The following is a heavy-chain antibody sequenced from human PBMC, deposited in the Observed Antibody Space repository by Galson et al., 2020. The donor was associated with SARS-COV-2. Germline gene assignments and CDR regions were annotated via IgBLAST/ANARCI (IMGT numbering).Heavy chain of an antibody. D-gene: IGHD3-10*01. Sequence: GGSLRLSCAASGFAFSSYTMNWVRQAPGKGLEWVASLDTSSTYIYHADSLKGRFTISRDNAENSLYLQMNSLRAEDTAVYYCARSPPASTTGTSIDFDYWGQGTQVTVSS. CDR3: ARSPPASTTGTSIDFDY. J-gene: IGHJ4*02. CDR1: GFAFSSYT. CDR2: LDTSSTYI. V-gene: IGHV3-21*01.